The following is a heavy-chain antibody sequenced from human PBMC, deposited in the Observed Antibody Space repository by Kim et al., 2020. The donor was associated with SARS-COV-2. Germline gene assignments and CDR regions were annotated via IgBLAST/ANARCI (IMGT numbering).Heavy chain of an antibody. D-gene: IGHD3-10*01. J-gene: IGHJ4*02. CDR1: GASIDSSDSY. Sequence: SVTLSLTCTVSGASIDSSDSYWGWIRQPPGKGLEWIGSLYYSGTTYYNPSLKSRVTISADTARNQFSLKMTSATAADTALYYCARHKLRSIWFGALGDFDSWGQGTLVAVSS. CDR3: ARHKLRSIWFGALGDFDS. V-gene: IGHV4-39*01. CDR2: LYYSGTT.